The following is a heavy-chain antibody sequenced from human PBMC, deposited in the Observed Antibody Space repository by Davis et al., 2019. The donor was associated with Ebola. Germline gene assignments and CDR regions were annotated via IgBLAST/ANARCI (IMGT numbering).Heavy chain of an antibody. D-gene: IGHD2-15*01. Sequence: SETLSLTCTVSGGSISNFYWSWIRQPPGTGLEWIGYIYSSGGTEYNPSLKPRVLMSVDTSKNQFSLKLSSVTAADSAVYYCARTDRVCSGGTCYSGNDFDYWGQGTLVTVSS. CDR2: IYSSGGT. V-gene: IGHV4-59*01. J-gene: IGHJ4*02. CDR3: ARTDRVCSGGTCYSGNDFDY. CDR1: GGSISNFY.